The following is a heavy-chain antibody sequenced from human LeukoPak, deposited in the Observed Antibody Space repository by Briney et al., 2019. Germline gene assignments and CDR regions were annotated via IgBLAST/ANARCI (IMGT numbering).Heavy chain of an antibody. Sequence: ASVKVSCKASGYTFTGYYMHWVRQAPGQGLEWMGRINPNSGGTNYAQKFQGRVTMTRDTSISTAYMELSRLRSDDTAVYCCAGVYKLENYFDYWGQGTLVTVSS. D-gene: IGHD3-10*01. J-gene: IGHJ4*02. V-gene: IGHV1-2*06. CDR1: GYTFTGYY. CDR3: AGVYKLENYFDY. CDR2: INPNSGGT.